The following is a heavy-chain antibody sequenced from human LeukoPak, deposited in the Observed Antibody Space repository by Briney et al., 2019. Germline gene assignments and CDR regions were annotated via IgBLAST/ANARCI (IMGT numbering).Heavy chain of an antibody. J-gene: IGHJ4*02. V-gene: IGHV1-18*01. D-gene: IGHD2-2*01. CDR3: ARDCSSTSCYQVY. CDR1: GGTFSSYA. CDR2: ISAYNGNT. Sequence: ASVKVSCKASGGTFSSYAISWVRQAPGQGLEWMGWISAYNGNTNYAQKLQGRVTMTTDTSTSTAYMELRSLRSDDTAVYYCARDCSSTSCYQVYWGQGTLVTVSS.